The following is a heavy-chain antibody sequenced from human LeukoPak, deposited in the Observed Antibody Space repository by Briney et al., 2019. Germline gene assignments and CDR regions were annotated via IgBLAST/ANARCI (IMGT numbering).Heavy chain of an antibody. D-gene: IGHD3-3*01. CDR2: IYYSGTT. J-gene: IGHJ3*02. V-gene: IGHV4-59*01. CDR1: GGSLNSYF. Sequence: SSETLSLTCTVSGGSLNSYFWSWIRQPPGKGLEWIGHIYYSGTTNYNPSLQSRFTISVDTSKNQFSLKLSSVTAADTAVYYCAREVFWSGYPDAFDIWGQGTMVTVSS. CDR3: AREVFWSGYPDAFDI.